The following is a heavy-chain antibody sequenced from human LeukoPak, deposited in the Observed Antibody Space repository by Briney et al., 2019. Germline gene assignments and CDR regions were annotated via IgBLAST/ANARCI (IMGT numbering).Heavy chain of an antibody. D-gene: IGHD3/OR15-3a*01. Sequence: YXMNWVRQAXGXXXEWVSAINGGSSYIYYADSGKGRFTISRDNAQGSLYLQMNSLRAEDTAIYYCARVHTWTIDFWGQGSLVTVSS. CDR2: INGGSSYI. J-gene: IGHJ4*02. CDR1: YX. V-gene: IGHV3-21*01. CDR3: ARVHTWTIDF.